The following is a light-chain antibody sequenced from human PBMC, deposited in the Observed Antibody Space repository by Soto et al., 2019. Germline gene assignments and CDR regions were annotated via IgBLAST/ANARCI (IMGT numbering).Light chain of an antibody. V-gene: IGKV3-15*01. CDR3: QQYNKWPYT. Sequence: EIVMTQSPATLSVSPGGSATLSCRASQHVSSNLAWYRQKPGQPPTLLIYRASTRATGIPATFSGSGSGTEFTLIIRSLQSEDFAVYYCQQYNKWPYTFGQGTKLEI. J-gene: IGKJ2*01. CDR2: RAS. CDR1: QHVSSN.